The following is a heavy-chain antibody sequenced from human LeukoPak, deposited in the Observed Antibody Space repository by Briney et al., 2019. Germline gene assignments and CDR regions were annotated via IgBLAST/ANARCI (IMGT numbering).Heavy chain of an antibody. J-gene: IGHJ4*02. Sequence: YPSETLSLTCTVSGGSINSYYWNWIRQPAGKGLEWIGYIYYSGSTNYNPSPKSRVTISVDTSKNQFSLKLSSVTAADTAVYYCARQGRAAAGWNFDYWGQGTLVTVSS. CDR3: ARQGRAAAGWNFDY. CDR1: GGSINSYY. V-gene: IGHV4-59*08. D-gene: IGHD6-13*01. CDR2: IYYSGST.